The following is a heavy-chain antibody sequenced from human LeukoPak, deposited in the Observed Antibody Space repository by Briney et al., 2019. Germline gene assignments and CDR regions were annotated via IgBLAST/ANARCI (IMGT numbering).Heavy chain of an antibody. D-gene: IGHD6-13*01. CDR2: ISSSSNTI. CDR1: GFTFSSYS. CDR3: ARGIAAAGLFDY. V-gene: IGHV3-48*02. J-gene: IGHJ4*02. Sequence: GGSLRLSCAASGFTFSSYSMSWVRQAPGKGLEWVSYISSSSNTIYYADSVKGRFTISRDNAKNSLYLQMNSLRDEDTAVYYCARGIAAAGLFDYWGQGTLVTVSS.